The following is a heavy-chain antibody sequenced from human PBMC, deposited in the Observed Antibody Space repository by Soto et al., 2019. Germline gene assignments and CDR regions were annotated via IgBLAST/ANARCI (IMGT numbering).Heavy chain of an antibody. CDR1: GVTFTSYG. J-gene: IGHJ4*02. CDR3: ARDLHYGDYTQPSN. D-gene: IGHD4-17*01. V-gene: IGHV1-18*01. CDR2: ISAYNGNT. Sequence: ASVKVSCKASGVTFTSYGISWVRQAPGQGLEWMGWISAYNGNTNYAQNLQGRVTMTTDTSTSTAFMELRSLRSDDTALYYSARDLHYGDYTQPSNWGQGTLVTVSS.